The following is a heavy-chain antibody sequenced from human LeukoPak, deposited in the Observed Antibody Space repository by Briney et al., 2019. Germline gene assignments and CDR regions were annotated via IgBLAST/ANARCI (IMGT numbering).Heavy chain of an antibody. D-gene: IGHD3-3*01. J-gene: IGHJ4*02. V-gene: IGHV1-69*13. Sequence: SVKVSCKTSGGTLSNYILSWVRQAPGQGLEWMGGIIPVIGTANYAQKFQDRVTITADESTNTVYMELSNLRSEDTAVYYCARHLYHDDFWSGYIDYWGQGSLLTISS. CDR2: IIPVIGTA. CDR3: ARHLYHDDFWSGYIDY. CDR1: GGTLSNYI.